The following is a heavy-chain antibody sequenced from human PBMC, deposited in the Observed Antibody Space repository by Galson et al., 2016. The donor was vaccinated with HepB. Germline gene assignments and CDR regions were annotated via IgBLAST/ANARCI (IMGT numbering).Heavy chain of an antibody. J-gene: IGHJ3*01. V-gene: IGHV3-30*03. CDR1: GLTFSTYA. D-gene: IGHD2-2*01. Sequence: SCAASGLTFSTYAMHWVRQAPGKGLGWVAVILFDGRNKYYGDSVRGRFTISRDNSKNTVYLQMNSLRAEDMALYYCASNLDPAAIMPAFDLWGQGTMVTVSS. CDR3: ASNLDPAAIMPAFDL. CDR2: ILFDGRNK.